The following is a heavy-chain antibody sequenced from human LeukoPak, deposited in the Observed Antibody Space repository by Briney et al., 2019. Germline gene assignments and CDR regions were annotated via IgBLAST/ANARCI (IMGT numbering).Heavy chain of an antibody. J-gene: IGHJ4*02. Sequence: PGGSLRLSCATSGFTFSTYAMHWVRQAPGKGLEWVAVIWYDGSNEHYADSVKGRFTISRDNSRNTLYLQMNSLRVEDTAVYYCAGEVDCSGGRCYRGEFDYWGQGTLVTVSS. CDR1: GFTFSTYA. CDR2: IWYDGSNE. CDR3: AGEVDCSGGRCYRGEFDY. V-gene: IGHV3-33*01. D-gene: IGHD2-15*01.